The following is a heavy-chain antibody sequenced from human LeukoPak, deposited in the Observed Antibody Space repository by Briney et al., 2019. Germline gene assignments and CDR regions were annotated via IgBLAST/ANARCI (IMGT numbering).Heavy chain of an antibody. Sequence: SETLSLTCIVSGGSISSSSYYWGWIRQPPGRGLEWIGSIYYSGSTYYNPSLKSRVTISVDTSKNQFSLKLSSVTAADTAVYYCASIVVVPAAMVRYFDYWGQGTLVTVSS. J-gene: IGHJ4*02. D-gene: IGHD2-2*01. V-gene: IGHV4-39*01. CDR1: GGSISSSSYY. CDR2: IYYSGST. CDR3: ASIVVVPAAMVRYFDY.